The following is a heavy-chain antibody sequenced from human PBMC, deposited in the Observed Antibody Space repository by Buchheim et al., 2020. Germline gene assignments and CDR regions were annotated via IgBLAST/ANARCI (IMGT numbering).Heavy chain of an antibody. CDR1: GGSISSYY. D-gene: IGHD3-3*01. Sequence: QVQLQESGPGLVKPSETLSLTCTVSGGSISSYYWSWIRQPPGKGLEWIGYIYYSGSTNYNPSLKSRVTISVDTSKNQFSLKLSSVTAADTAVYYCARGVNVLRFLEWSRGGFDPWGQGTL. J-gene: IGHJ5*02. CDR3: ARGVNVLRFLEWSRGGFDP. V-gene: IGHV4-59*01. CDR2: IYYSGST.